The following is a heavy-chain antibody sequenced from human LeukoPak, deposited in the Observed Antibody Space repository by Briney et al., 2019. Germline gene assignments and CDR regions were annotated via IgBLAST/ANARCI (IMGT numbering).Heavy chain of an antibody. V-gene: IGHV3-23*01. D-gene: IGHD2-2*01. CDR1: GFTFSSYA. CDR3: AKALCSSTSCSTDY. Sequence: GGSLRLSCAASGFTFSSYAMNWVRQAPGKGLEWVSSISGSGGSTYYADSVEGRFTISRDNSKNTLYLQMDSLRAEDTAVYYCAKALCSSTSCSTDYLGQGTLVTVSS. J-gene: IGHJ4*02. CDR2: ISGSGGST.